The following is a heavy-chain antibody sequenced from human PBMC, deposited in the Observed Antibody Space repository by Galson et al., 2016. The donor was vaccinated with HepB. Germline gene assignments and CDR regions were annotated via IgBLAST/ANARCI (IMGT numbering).Heavy chain of an antibody. V-gene: IGHV3-21*01. J-gene: IGHJ4*02. CDR2: TDSTSRYI. CDR1: GFTFSTYS. CDR3: ARAEDCFGDCPQKYYLDY. D-gene: IGHD2-21*02. Sequence: SLRLSCAASGFTFSTYSMNWVRLAPGKGLEWVSSTDSTSRYIYYADLVRGRFTISRDNAQKSLYLQMNSLRAEDTALYYCARAEDCFGDCPQKYYLDYWGRGTLVTVSS.